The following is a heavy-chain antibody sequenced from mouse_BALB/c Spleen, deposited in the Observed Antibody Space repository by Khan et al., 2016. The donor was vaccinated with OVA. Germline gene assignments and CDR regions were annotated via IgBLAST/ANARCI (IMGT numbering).Heavy chain of an antibody. Sequence: EVELVESGGGLVKPGGSLKLSCAASGFTFSSYAMSWVRQTPEKRLEWVASISSGGSTYYPDSVKGRFTISRDNARNILYLQMSSLRSEDTAMYYCARDYYYGTGYFDVWGAGTTVTASS. CDR1: GFTFSSYA. J-gene: IGHJ1*01. V-gene: IGHV5-6-5*01. D-gene: IGHD1-1*01. CDR3: ARDYYYGTGYFDV. CDR2: ISSGGST.